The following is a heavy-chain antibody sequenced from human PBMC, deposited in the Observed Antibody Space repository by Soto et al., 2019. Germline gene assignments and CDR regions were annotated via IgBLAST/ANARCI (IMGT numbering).Heavy chain of an antibody. CDR1: GFTFSSYA. CDR2: ISGSGGST. J-gene: IGHJ3*02. V-gene: IGHV3-23*01. CDR3: AKTHSDYGGFFGAFDI. D-gene: IGHD4-17*01. Sequence: GGSLRLSCAASGFTFSSYAMSWVRQAPGKGLEWVSAISGSGGSTYYADSVKGRFTISRDNSKNTLYLQMNSLRAEDTAVYYCAKTHSDYGGFFGAFDIWGQGTMVTVSS.